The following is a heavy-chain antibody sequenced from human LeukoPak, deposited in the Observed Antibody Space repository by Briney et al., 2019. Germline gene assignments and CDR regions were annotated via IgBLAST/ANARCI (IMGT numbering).Heavy chain of an antibody. Sequence: PSETLSLTCTVSGYSISSGYYWGWIRQPPGKGLEWIGSIYHSGSTYYNPSLKSRVTISVDTSKNQFSLKLSSVTAADTAVCYCARARLTYSGYDYIDYWGQGTLVTVSS. CDR3: ARARLTYSGYDYIDY. V-gene: IGHV4-38-2*02. J-gene: IGHJ4*02. CDR2: IYHSGST. D-gene: IGHD5-12*01. CDR1: GYSISSGYY.